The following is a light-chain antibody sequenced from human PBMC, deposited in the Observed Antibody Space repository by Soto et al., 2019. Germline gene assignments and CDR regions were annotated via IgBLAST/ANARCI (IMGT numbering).Light chain of an antibody. CDR2: EVS. V-gene: IGLV2-8*01. J-gene: IGLJ1*01. CDR1: SSDVGGYSY. Sequence: QSALTQPPPASGSPGQSVTISCTGTSSDVGGYSYVSWYQQHPGKAPKFMIYEVSKRPSGVPDRFSGSKSGNTASLTVSGLQAEDEADYYCSSYAGSNNYVFGTGTKLTVL. CDR3: SSYAGSNNYV.